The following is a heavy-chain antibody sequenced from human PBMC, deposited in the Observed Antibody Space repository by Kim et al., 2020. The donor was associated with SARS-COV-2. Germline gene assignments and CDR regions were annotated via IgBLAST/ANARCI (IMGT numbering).Heavy chain of an antibody. CDR3: VSGGPAFSTKY. D-gene: IGHD3-3*01. J-gene: IGHJ4*02. Sequence: GGSLRLSCAASGFTFSASYMHWVRQVPGQGLVWVSRINPDGSSTTFADSVKRRFIISKDNAKNTVSLQMNSLRVEDTAVYYCVSGGPAFSTKYWGQGILVTVSS. CDR1: GFTFSASY. V-gene: IGHV3-74*01. CDR2: INPDGSST.